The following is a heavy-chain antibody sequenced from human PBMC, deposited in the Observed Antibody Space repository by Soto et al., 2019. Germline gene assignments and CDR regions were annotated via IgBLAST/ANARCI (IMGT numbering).Heavy chain of an antibody. D-gene: IGHD2-21*01. Sequence: QVRLEQSGADVKTPGASVKVSCQASGYTFNIYAIHWVRQAPGQRPEWVGWMNAGNGNTEFSPKFHGRVTMTRDRYARAAYMELSGLTSEDPAVYYCARDCTYCGGDTGREAFDIWGQGTMVTVS. CDR1: GYTFNIYA. CDR2: MNAGNGNT. CDR3: ARDCTYCGGDTGREAFDI. J-gene: IGHJ3*02. V-gene: IGHV1-3*01.